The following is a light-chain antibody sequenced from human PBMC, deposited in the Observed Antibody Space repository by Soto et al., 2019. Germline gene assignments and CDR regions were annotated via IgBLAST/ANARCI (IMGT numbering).Light chain of an antibody. CDR2: EGN. CDR1: NSDFGSYDL. J-gene: IGLJ2*01. CDR3: CSYAGNRTFV. Sequence: QSALTQPASVSGSPGQSITISCTATNSDFGSYDLVSWYQQHPGKAPKVIIFEGNKRPSGVSNCFSASTSGNPASLTISGLQAEDEADYHCCSYAGNRTFVFGGGTKLTVL. V-gene: IGLV2-23*03.